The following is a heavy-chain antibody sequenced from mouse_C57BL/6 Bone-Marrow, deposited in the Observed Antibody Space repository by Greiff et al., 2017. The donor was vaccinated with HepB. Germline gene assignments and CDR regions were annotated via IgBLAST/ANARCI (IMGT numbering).Heavy chain of an antibody. CDR2: IHPNSGST. V-gene: IGHV1-64*01. Sequence: QVQLQQPGAELVNPGASVKLSCKASGYTFTSYWMHWVKQRPGQGLEWIGMIHPNSGSTNYNEKFKSKATLTVDKSSSTAYMQLSSLTSEDSAVYYCARGDYDSFYAMDYWGQGTSVTVSS. CDR1: GYTFTSYW. D-gene: IGHD2-4*01. J-gene: IGHJ4*01. CDR3: ARGDYDSFYAMDY.